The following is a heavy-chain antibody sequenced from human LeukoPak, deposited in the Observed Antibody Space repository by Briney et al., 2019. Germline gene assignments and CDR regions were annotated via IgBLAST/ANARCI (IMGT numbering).Heavy chain of an antibody. Sequence: PGGSLRLSCAASGFTFDDYGMSWVRQAPGKGLEGAPGFNGNGGSTGYADSVKGRFTISRDNTKNSLYLQMNSLRAEDTALYHCARRTAGGYSYGWEYYFDYWGQGTLVTVSS. V-gene: IGHV3-20*01. CDR1: GFTFDDYG. D-gene: IGHD5-18*01. CDR2: FNGNGGST. J-gene: IGHJ4*02. CDR3: ARRTAGGYSYGWEYYFDY.